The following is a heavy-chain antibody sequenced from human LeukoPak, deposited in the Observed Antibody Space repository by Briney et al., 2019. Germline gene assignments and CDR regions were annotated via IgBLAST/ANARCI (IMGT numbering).Heavy chain of an antibody. D-gene: IGHD5-18*01. CDR1: GDSINSSNW. J-gene: IGHJ4*02. CDR3: AILAPPTATVDY. V-gene: IGHV4-4*02. CDR2: IYHSGNT. Sequence: PSGTLSLTCAVSGDSINSSNWWNWVRQPPGQGLEWIAEIYHSGNTNYNPSLKSRVTISVDTSKNQFSLKLSSVTAADTAVYYCAILAPPTATVDYWGQGTLVTVSS.